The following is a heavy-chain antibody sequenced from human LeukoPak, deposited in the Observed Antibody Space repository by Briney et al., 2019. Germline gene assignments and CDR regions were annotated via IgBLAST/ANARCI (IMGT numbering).Heavy chain of an antibody. V-gene: IGHV3-48*03. CDR3: ARGGLLGYCSSTSCYYFDY. Sequence: PGGSLRLSCAASGFTFSSYEMNWVRQAPGKGLEWVSYISSSGSTIYYADSVKGRFTISRDNAKNSLYLQMNSLRAEDTAVYYCARGGLLGYCSSTSCYYFDYWGQGVLVTVSS. D-gene: IGHD2-2*01. CDR2: ISSSGSTI. J-gene: IGHJ4*02. CDR1: GFTFSSYE.